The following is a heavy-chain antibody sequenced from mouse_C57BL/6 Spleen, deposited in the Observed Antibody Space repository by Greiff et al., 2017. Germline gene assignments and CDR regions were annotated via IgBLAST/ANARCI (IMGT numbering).Heavy chain of an antibody. Sequence: QVQLQQSGAELVKPGASVKLSCKASGYTFTSYWMHWVKQRPGQGLEWIGMIHPNSGSTNYNEKFKSKATLTVDKSSSTAYMQLSSLTSEDSAVYYCARRGIYDGYYGYFDYWGQGTTLTVSS. V-gene: IGHV1-64*01. CDR3: ARRGIYDGYYGYFDY. J-gene: IGHJ2*01. CDR1: GYTFTSYW. D-gene: IGHD2-3*01. CDR2: IHPNSGST.